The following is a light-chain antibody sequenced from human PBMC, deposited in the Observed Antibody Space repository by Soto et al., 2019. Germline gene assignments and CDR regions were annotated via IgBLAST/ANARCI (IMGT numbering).Light chain of an antibody. CDR3: QSFDSSLSAPVV. V-gene: IGLV1-40*01. Sequence: QSVLTQPPSVSGAPGQRVTISCTGSSSSIGAGYDVHWYQQLPGTAPKLLIYGDTNRPSGVPDRFSGSKSGTSASLAITGLQAEDEADYYCQSFDSSLSAPVVFGGGTKVTV. J-gene: IGLJ2*01. CDR2: GDT. CDR1: SSSIGAGYD.